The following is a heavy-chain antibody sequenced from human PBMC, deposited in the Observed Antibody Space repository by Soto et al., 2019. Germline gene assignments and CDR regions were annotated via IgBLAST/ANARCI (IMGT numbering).Heavy chain of an antibody. CDR2: IIPIFGTP. D-gene: IGHD5-12*01. CDR1: GVTFSRQD. V-gene: IGHV1-69*01. Sequence: QVQLVQSGAEVKKPGSSVKVSCKASGVTFSRQDMRWVRQAPGQGLEWMGGIIPIFGTPQYAEKFQDRVTIPADESTSTAYMELSSLTSEATAVYYCATNEGRDGYSFDYWGHGTLVTVSS. CDR3: ATNEGRDGYSFDY. J-gene: IGHJ4*01.